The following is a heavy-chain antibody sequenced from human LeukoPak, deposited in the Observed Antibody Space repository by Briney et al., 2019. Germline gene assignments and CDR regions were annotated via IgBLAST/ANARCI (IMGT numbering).Heavy chain of an antibody. J-gene: IGHJ6*03. CDR3: ARGGYGHNMDV. V-gene: IGHV3-74*01. CDR2: IKNAGIDT. Sequence: GGSLRLSCVGSGFIFSNYYMYWVRQAPGKGLVGVSRIKNAGIDTIYADSVKGRFTISRDNDKNTVYLQMSSLRAEDTAVYYCARGGYGHNMDVWGEGTTVTVSS. D-gene: IGHD3-10*01. CDR1: GFIFSNYY.